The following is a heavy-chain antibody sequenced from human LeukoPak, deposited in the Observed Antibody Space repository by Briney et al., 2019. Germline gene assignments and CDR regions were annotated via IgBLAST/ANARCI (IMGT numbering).Heavy chain of an antibody. J-gene: IGHJ4*02. V-gene: IGHV3-30*02. CDR3: AKDLHWGLDY. Sequence: GGSLRLSCAASGFTFSNYAMHWVRQAPGKGLEWVAYIRYDGSSAYYADFVKGRFTISRDNSKNTLYLQMNSLRGEDTALYYCAKDLHWGLDYWGQGALVTVSS. CDR1: GFTFSNYA. CDR2: IRYDGSSA. D-gene: IGHD3-16*01.